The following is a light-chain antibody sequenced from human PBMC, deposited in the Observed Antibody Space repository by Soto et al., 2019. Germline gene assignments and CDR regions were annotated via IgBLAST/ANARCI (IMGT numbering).Light chain of an antibody. V-gene: IGKV3-20*01. CDR1: QSVTSTY. Sequence: EIVLTQSPGTLSLSPGERATLSCRASQSVTSTYLAWYQHKPGQAPRLLIYAASSRATGIPDRFSGSGSGTDFTHTISRLEPEDFEVYYCQLYGGSPGTLGQGTKVDIK. J-gene: IGKJ1*01. CDR3: QLYGGSPGT. CDR2: AAS.